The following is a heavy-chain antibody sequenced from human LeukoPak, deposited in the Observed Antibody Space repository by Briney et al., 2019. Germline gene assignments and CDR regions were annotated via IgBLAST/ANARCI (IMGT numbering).Heavy chain of an antibody. J-gene: IGHJ4*02. CDR3: ARHGGSYTFDL. V-gene: IGHV4-59*01. Sequence: SETLSLTRTVSGGSFSSYYWSWIRQPPGKGLELIGYMYDSGSTNYNPSLKSRVTISVDTSKNQFSLRLNSVTAADTAVYYCARHGGSYTFDLWGQGVLVTVSS. CDR1: GGSFSSYY. D-gene: IGHD1-26*01. CDR2: MYDSGST.